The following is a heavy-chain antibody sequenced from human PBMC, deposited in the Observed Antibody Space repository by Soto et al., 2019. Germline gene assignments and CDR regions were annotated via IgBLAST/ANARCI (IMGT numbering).Heavy chain of an antibody. CDR2: ISGDGINT. CDR3: ARGNLSFDFDS. CDR1: GFNFGFFG. V-gene: IGHV3-30*03. J-gene: IGHJ4*02. D-gene: IGHD1-26*01. Sequence: QIQLVESGGDVVQPGKSLRLSCAASGFNFGFFGMHWVRQAPGKGLEWVAFISGDGINTQYADSVRSRFTLSRDYSRKTMYLQMDSRIDEDTALYYCARGNLSFDFDSWGLGTLVTVSS.